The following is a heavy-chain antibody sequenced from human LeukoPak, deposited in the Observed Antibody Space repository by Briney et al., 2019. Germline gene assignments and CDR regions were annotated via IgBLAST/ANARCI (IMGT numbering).Heavy chain of an antibody. D-gene: IGHD3-22*01. J-gene: IGHJ3*02. Sequence: GGSLRLSCAASGFTFSDYYRSWIRQAPGKGLEWVSYISSSGSTIYYADSVKGRFTISRDNAKNSLYLQMNSLRAEDTAVYYCARFNYDSSVPDAFDIWGQGTMVTVSS. CDR3: ARFNYDSSVPDAFDI. CDR1: GFTFSDYY. CDR2: ISSSGSTI. V-gene: IGHV3-11*04.